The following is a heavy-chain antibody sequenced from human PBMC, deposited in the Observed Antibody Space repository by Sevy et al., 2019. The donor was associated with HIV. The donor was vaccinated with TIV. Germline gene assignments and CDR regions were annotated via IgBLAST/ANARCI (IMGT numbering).Heavy chain of an antibody. CDR2: IYYSGST. V-gene: IGHV4-39*01. CDR3: ARGAVAGPSGGAFDI. J-gene: IGHJ3*02. D-gene: IGHD6-19*01. Sequence: SETLSLTCTVSGGTISSSSYYWGGIRQPPGKGREWIGSIYYSGSTYYNPSLKSRVTISVDTSKNQFSLKLSSVTAADTAVYYCARGAVAGPSGGAFDIWGQGTMVTVSS. CDR1: GGTISSSSYY.